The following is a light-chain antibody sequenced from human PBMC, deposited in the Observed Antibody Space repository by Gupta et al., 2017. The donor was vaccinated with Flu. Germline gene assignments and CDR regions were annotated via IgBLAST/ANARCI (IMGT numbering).Light chain of an antibody. CDR1: QHIADY. CDR3: QQTDSTPWT. J-gene: IGKJ1*01. Sequence: DIQMTQSPPSLSASVGDRVTITCRASQHIADYLNWYQHRPGEAPKLLVFGASRLQTGVPARFSGSGSGRDFTPTISTLQPEDFATYSCQQTDSTPWTFGPGTRVDIK. V-gene: IGKV1-39*01. CDR2: GAS.